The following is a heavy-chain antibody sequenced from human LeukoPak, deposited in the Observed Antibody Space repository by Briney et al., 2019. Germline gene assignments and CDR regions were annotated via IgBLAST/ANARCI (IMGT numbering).Heavy chain of an antibody. V-gene: IGHV1-69*05. J-gene: IGHJ3*02. CDR3: ARPSYPHSGSLHAFDI. Sequence: SVKVSCKASGGTFSSYAISWVRQAPGQGLEWMGGIIPIFGTANYAQKFQGRVTITTDESTSTAYMELSSLRSEDTAVYYCARPSYPHSGSLHAFDIWGQGTMVTVSS. D-gene: IGHD1-26*01. CDR2: IIPIFGTA. CDR1: GGTFSSYA.